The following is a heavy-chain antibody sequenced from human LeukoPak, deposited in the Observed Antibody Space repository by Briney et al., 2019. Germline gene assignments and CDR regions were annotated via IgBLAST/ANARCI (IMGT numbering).Heavy chain of an antibody. J-gene: IGHJ6*03. CDR1: GFTFSRYG. CDR2: ISGSGGST. V-gene: IGHV3-23*01. CDR3: ARGPENTGYYYYYMDV. Sequence: GGSLRLSCAASGFTFSRYGMSWVRQAPGKGLEWVSAISGSGGSTYYADSVKGRFTISRDNSKNTLYLQMNSLRAEDTAVYYCARGPENTGYYYYYMDVWGKGTTVTVSS. D-gene: IGHD1-14*01.